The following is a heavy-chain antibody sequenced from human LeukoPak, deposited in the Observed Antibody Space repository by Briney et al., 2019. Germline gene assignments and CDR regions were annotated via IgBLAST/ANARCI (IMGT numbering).Heavy chain of an antibody. CDR2: IYSDGSGT. CDR1: GFTLSSYW. Sequence: PGGSLRLSCAASGFTLSSYWMHWVRQAPGKGLVWVSRIYSDGSGTSYAESVKGRFTISRDNSKNTLFLQMNSLRAEDTAVYYCATDAGHWFDPWGQGTLVTVSS. V-gene: IGHV3-74*01. CDR3: ATDAGHWFDP. J-gene: IGHJ5*02.